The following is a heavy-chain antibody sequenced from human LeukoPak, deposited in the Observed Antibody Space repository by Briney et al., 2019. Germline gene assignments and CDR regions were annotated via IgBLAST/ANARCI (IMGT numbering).Heavy chain of an antibody. CDR1: GFTFSPYW. CDR2: LTTDGDNT. J-gene: IGHJ4*02. V-gene: IGHV3-74*01. Sequence: PGGSLRLSCAASGFTFSPYWLDWVRQAPGKGLMWVSRLTTDGDNTNYADAVKGRFTISRDKAKNTLFLQMNSLRAEDTAVYYCARRAFSSGTLFDYWGQGLLVTVSS. CDR3: ARRAFSSGTLFDY. D-gene: IGHD5-18*01.